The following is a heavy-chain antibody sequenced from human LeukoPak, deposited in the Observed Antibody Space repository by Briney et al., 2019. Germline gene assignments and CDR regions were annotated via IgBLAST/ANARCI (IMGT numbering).Heavy chain of an antibody. CDR1: GYTFTSYY. J-gene: IGHJ4*02. V-gene: IGHV1-46*03. CDR2: INPSGGST. D-gene: IGHD1-26*01. CDR3: ARNRRQWELLWLFDY. Sequence: ASVKVSCKASGYTFTSYYMHWVRQAPGQGLEWMGIINPSGGSTSYAQKFQGRVTMTRDTSTGTVYTELSSLRSEDTAVYYCARNRRQWELLWLFDYWGQGTLVTVSS.